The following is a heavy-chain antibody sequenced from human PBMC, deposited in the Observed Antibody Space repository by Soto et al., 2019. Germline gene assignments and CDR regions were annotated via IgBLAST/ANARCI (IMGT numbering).Heavy chain of an antibody. Sequence: PGGPLRLSCAASGFTVSRLFMTCVRQAPGKGLEWVSTISSDGSTYYADSVKGRFIISIDISKNTLFLQMNSLRVEDTAVYHCARDTFGGAYDFWHGGQGTLVTVSS. CDR1: GFTVSRLF. D-gene: IGHD3-3*01. CDR3: ARDTFGGAYDFWH. V-gene: IGHV3-66*01. J-gene: IGHJ4*02. CDR2: ISSDGST.